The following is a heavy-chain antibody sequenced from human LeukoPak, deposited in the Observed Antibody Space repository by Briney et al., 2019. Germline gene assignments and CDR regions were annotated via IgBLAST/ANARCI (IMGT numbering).Heavy chain of an antibody. Sequence: GGSLRLSCAASGFTVSGNYMSWVRQAPGKGLEWVSVIYSGGSTYYADSVKGRFTISRDNSKNTLYLQMNSLRAEDTAVYYCARETKYSYGSDYWGQGTLVTVSS. CDR2: IYSGGST. J-gene: IGHJ4*02. V-gene: IGHV3-53*05. CDR3: ARETKYSYGSDY. CDR1: GFTVSGNY. D-gene: IGHD5-18*01.